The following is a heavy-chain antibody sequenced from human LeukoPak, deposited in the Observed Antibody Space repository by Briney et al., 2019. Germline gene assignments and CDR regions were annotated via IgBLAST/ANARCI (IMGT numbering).Heavy chain of an antibody. CDR1: GGSISSNNYY. CDR2: IHYTGST. Sequence: ASETLSLTCTVSGGSISSNNYYWGWIRQPPGKGLEWIGSIHYTGSTYYNPPLKSRVTISVDTSKNQFSLNLTSVTATDTAVYFCARLEAAAAGSRWFDPWGQGTLVTVSS. J-gene: IGHJ5*02. CDR3: ARLEAAAAGSRWFDP. V-gene: IGHV4-39*01. D-gene: IGHD6-13*01.